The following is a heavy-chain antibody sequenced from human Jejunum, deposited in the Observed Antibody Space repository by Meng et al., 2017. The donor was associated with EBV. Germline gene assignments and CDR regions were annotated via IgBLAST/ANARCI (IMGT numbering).Heavy chain of an antibody. D-gene: IGHD4-17*01. CDR3: AMGPDYAKSGY. V-gene: IGHV4-39*01. CDR2: ICFSDYT. Sequence: PQLEGAGPVLVKPSETLSLRCPGSGSSISSSIYCVGLIRRPPGKGLEWIGSICFSDYTYHNPSLKSRVAISADTSKNQFSLSLTSVTAADTAVYYCAMGPDYAKSGYWGQGTLVTVSS. CDR1: GSSISSSIYC. J-gene: IGHJ4*02.